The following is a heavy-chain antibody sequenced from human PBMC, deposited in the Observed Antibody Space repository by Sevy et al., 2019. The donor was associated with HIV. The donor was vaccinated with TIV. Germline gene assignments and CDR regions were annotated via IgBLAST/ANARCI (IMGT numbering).Heavy chain of an antibody. V-gene: IGHV3-30*04. CDR1: GFTFPIYS. Sequence: GGSLRLSCVASGFTFPIYSVLWVRQAPGKGLEWLTLISYDGNYKYYADSVKGRFTISRDNSNNMLYLQMSSLRVEDTAFYFCARVAVEYCTNDYYHRYDHWGLGTLVTVSS. J-gene: IGHJ4*02. D-gene: IGHD2-8*01. CDR2: ISYDGNYK. CDR3: ARVAVEYCTNDYYHRYDH.